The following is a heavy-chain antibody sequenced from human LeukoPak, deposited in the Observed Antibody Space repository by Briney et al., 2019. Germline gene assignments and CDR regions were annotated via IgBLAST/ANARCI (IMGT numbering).Heavy chain of an antibody. Sequence: RRSLRLSSAASGFTFSSYALHRVGQAPVHGLDCVAVISYDGSNKYYADSVKGRFTISRDNSKNTLYLQMNSLRAEDTAVYYCARAGIVVVITPFDYWGQGTLVTVSS. CDR2: ISYDGSNK. CDR3: ARAGIVVVITPFDY. D-gene: IGHD3-22*01. CDR1: GFTFSSYA. V-gene: IGHV3-30-3*01. J-gene: IGHJ4*02.